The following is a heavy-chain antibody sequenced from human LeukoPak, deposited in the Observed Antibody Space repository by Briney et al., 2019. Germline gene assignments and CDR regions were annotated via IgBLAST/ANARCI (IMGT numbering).Heavy chain of an antibody. Sequence: GGSLRLSCAASGFTFSSYTMHWVRQAPGKGLEYVSVISSNGGTTYYANSVKGRFTISRDNSKNTLYLQMGSLRAEDMAVYYCARGVVVTAIDYWGQGTLVTVSS. CDR2: ISSNGGTT. D-gene: IGHD2-21*02. CDR1: GFTFSSYT. J-gene: IGHJ4*02. CDR3: ARGVVVTAIDY. V-gene: IGHV3-64*01.